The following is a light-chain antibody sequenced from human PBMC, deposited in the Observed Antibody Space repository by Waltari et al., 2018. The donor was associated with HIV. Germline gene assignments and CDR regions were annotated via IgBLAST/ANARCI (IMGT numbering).Light chain of an antibody. Sequence: QSVLTQPPSVSGAPGQRVTISCTGNSSNIGAGYDVHWYQHLPGTAPKLLNYGDRNRPSGVPARFSASRSDTSASLSITGLQAEDEADYYCQSYDRSLSGSFVFGTGTKVTVL. CDR1: SSNIGAGYD. J-gene: IGLJ1*01. CDR3: QSYDRSLSGSFV. CDR2: GDR. V-gene: IGLV1-40*01.